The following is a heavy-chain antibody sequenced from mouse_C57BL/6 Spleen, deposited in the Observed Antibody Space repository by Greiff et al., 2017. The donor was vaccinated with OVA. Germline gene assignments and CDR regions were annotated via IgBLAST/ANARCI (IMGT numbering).Heavy chain of an antibody. Sequence: EVKLQESGAELVRPGASVKLSCTASGFNIKDYYMHWVKQRPEQGLEWIGRIDPEDGDTEYAPKFQGKATMTADTSSNTAYLQLSSLTSEDTAVYYCTTFYGSPWFAYWGQGTLVTVSA. V-gene: IGHV14-1*01. CDR2: IDPEDGDT. J-gene: IGHJ3*01. D-gene: IGHD1-1*01. CDR1: GFNIKDYY. CDR3: TTFYGSPWFAY.